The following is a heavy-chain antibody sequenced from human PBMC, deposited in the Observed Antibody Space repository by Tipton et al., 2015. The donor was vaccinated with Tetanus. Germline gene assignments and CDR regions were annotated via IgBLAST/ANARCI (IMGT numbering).Heavy chain of an antibody. CDR2: IYYSGST. CDR3: ARGWSECSSWSCSPFDS. Sequence: TLSLTCTVSGSSITSTTHYWGWIRQAPGKGLEWIGIIYYSGSTYYNASLRSRVTISVDTSKNQFSLQLRSVTAADTAVYYCARGWSECSSWSCSPFDSWGQGTLVTVSS. D-gene: IGHD2-2*01. CDR1: GSSITSTTHY. V-gene: IGHV4-39*01. J-gene: IGHJ4*02.